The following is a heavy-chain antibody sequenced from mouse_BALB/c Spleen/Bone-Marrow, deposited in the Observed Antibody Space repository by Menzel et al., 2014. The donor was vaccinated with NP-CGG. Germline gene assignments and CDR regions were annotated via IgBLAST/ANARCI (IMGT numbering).Heavy chain of an antibody. V-gene: IGHV1-7*01. J-gene: IGHJ3*01. CDR3: ARRAYGGSYGFAY. Sequence: QVQLQQSGAELAKPGASVKMSRKASGHTFTSYWMHWVKQRPGQGLEWIGYINPSTGYTEYNQKFKDKATLTADKSSSTAYMQLSSLTSEDSAVYYCARRAYGGSYGFAYWGQGTLVTVSA. CDR2: INPSTGYT. CDR1: GHTFTSYW. D-gene: IGHD1-1*01.